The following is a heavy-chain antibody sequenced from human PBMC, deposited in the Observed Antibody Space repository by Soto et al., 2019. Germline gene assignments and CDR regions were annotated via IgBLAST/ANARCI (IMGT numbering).Heavy chain of an antibody. Sequence: EVQLLESGGGLVQPGGSLRLSCAASGFTLSDYDMGWVRQAPGKGLEWVSLISGDGGATYYAASVEGRLTISRDTYKNTLYLQMTSLRAEDPALYYCAKDRRGGEYPAFDLWGQGTMVTVSS. D-gene: IGHD2-21*01. V-gene: IGHV3-23*01. CDR2: ISGDGGAT. J-gene: IGHJ3*01. CDR1: GFTLSDYD. CDR3: AKDRRGGEYPAFDL.